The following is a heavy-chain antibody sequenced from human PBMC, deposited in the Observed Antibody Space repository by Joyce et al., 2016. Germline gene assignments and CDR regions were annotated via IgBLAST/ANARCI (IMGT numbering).Heavy chain of an antibody. J-gene: IGHJ3*02. CDR1: GYTFTSYG. V-gene: IGHV1-18*01. D-gene: IGHD3-22*01. CDR2: ISADNGNT. CDR3: ARGPRVTMIVVVIDAFDI. Sequence: QVQLVQSGAEVKKPGASVKVSCKASGYTFTSYGITWVRQAPGQGLEWMGWISADNGNTNYAQKIQGRVTMTTDTSTSTVYMELRSLTSDDTAVYYCARGPRVTMIVVVIDAFDIWGQGTMVTVSS.